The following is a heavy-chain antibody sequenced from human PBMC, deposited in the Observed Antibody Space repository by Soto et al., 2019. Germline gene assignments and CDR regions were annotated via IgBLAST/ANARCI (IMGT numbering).Heavy chain of an antibody. D-gene: IGHD3-10*01. CDR1: GFTFSSYS. CDR2: ISSSSSTI. V-gene: IGHV3-48*02. CDR3: ARVGTLVRGTYYFDS. Sequence: GGSLRLSCAASGFTFSSYSMNWVRQAPGKGLEWVSYISSSSSTIYYADSVKGRFTISRDNAKNTLYLKMNSLRYEDTAVYYCARVGTLVRGTYYFDSWGQGTLVTVSS. J-gene: IGHJ4*02.